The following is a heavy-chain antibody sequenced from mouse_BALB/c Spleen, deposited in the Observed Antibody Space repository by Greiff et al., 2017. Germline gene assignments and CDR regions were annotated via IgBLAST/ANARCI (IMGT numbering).Heavy chain of an antibody. CDR2: ISDGGSYT. V-gene: IGHV5-4*02. CDR3: ARAGKWGALDY. CDR1: GFTFSDYY. J-gene: IGHJ2*01. Sequence: DVKLVESGGGLVKPGGSLKLSCAASGFTFSDYYMYWVRQTPEKRLEWVATISDGGSYTYYPDSVKGRFTISRDNAKNNLYLQMSSLTSEDTAMYYCARAGKWGALDYWGQGTTLTVSS.